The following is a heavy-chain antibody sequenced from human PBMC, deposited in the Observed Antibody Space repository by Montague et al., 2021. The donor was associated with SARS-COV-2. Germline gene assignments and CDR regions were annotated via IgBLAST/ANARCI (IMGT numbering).Heavy chain of an antibody. Sequence: SETLSLTCTVSGSSISSETHYWGWIRQPPGKGLEWIGSIFYSGSTYYNLSLKSRVSISVDTSKNQFSLRLRSVTAADTAVYYCASQPIPVTGSGEFDYWGPGTLVTVSS. J-gene: IGHJ4*02. CDR1: GSSISSETHY. CDR2: IFYSGST. CDR3: ASQPIPVTGSGEFDY. D-gene: IGHD6-19*01. V-gene: IGHV4-39*01.